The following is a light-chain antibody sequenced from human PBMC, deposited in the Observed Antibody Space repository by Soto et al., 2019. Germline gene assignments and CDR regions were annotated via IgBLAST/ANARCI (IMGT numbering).Light chain of an antibody. CDR1: QSISSY. CDR3: HQSYSTPT. V-gene: IGKV1-39*01. CDR2: AAS. Sequence: IQMTQSPSSLSASVGDRVTITCRASQSISSYLNWYQQKPGKAPKLLIYAASSLQSGVPSRFSSSGSGTDITLTTSSLQPEDFATYYCHQSYSTPTFGQGTKFEIK. J-gene: IGKJ2*01.